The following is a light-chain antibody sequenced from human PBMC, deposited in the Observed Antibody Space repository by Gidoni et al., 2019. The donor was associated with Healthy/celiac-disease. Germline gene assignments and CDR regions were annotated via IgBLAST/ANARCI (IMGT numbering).Light chain of an antibody. J-gene: IGKJ2*01. CDR1: QYISHS. CDR3: QQYDKLPYT. V-gene: IGKV1-33*01. Sequence: IQLTQSPSSLSASVGDRVTITCQASQYISHSLNWYQQKPWKAPKLLSYDASNLETGVPSRFSGSGSGTDCTITIRRLEPGEIAIYYCQQYDKLPYTFGQXTKLEIK. CDR2: DAS.